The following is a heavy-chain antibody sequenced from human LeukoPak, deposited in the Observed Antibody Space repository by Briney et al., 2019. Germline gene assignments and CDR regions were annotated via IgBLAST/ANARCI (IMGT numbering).Heavy chain of an antibody. J-gene: IGHJ4*02. D-gene: IGHD3-10*01. V-gene: IGHV3-23*01. CDR2: ISGSGEST. CDR3: ANFGFGESDY. CDR1: GFTFSTYA. Sequence: GGSLRLSCEASGFTFSTYAMTWVRQTPGKGLEWVSSISGSGESTYYTDSVKGRFTISRDNSKNTLYLEMNSLRVEDTAVYYCANFGFGESDYWGQGTLVTVSS.